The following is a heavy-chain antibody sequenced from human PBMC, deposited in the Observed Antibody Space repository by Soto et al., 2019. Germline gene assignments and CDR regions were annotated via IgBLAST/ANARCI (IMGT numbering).Heavy chain of an antibody. Sequence: GGSLRLSCAASGFTFSDHYMDWVRQAPGKGLEWVGRIRNKANSYTTQYAASVKGRFTISRDDSKNSLYLQMNSLKTEDTAVYYCARGGYCSSTSCHSDYYGMDVWGQGTTVTVSS. D-gene: IGHD2-2*01. J-gene: IGHJ6*02. CDR3: ARGGYCSSTSCHSDYYGMDV. CDR1: GFTFSDHY. CDR2: IRNKANSYTT. V-gene: IGHV3-72*01.